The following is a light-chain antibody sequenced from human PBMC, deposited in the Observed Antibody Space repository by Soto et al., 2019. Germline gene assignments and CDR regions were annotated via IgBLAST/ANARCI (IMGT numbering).Light chain of an antibody. CDR1: QSISSY. CDR2: ATS. Sequence: DIQMTQSPASLSASVGDRVTITCRASQSISSYLNWYQQKPGKAPKLLIYATSTMESGVTLRFSGSGSGTTFTLTISSLQPEDVATYYCRQSYSTPWTFGQGTKVEIK. V-gene: IGKV1-39*01. J-gene: IGKJ1*01. CDR3: RQSYSTPWT.